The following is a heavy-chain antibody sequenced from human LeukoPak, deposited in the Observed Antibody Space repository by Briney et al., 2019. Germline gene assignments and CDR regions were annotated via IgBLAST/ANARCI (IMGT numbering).Heavy chain of an antibody. Sequence: SETLSLTCTVSGGSISGYYWSWIRQPPGKGLEWIGCISYSGSTKYNPSLKSRVSISLDTSKKQFSLHLSSVTAADTAVYYCVRDFDAWSAIDIWGQGTMVIVSS. V-gene: IGHV4-59*01. D-gene: IGHD3-3*01. CDR1: GGSISGYY. CDR2: ISYSGST. J-gene: IGHJ3*02. CDR3: VRDFDAWSAIDI.